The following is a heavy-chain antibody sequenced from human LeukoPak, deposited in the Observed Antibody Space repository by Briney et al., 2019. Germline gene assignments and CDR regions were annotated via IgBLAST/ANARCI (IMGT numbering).Heavy chain of an antibody. CDR3: ARGGIAARLPDY. D-gene: IGHD6-6*01. CDR2: IYYSGST. J-gene: IGHJ4*02. V-gene: IGHV4-39*01. CDR1: GGSISSSSYY. Sequence: PSETLSLTCTVPGGSISSSSYYSGWIRQPPGKGLEWIGSIYYSGSTYYNPSLKSRVTISVDTSKNQFSLKLSSVTAADTAVYYCARGGIAARLPDYWGQGTLVTVSS.